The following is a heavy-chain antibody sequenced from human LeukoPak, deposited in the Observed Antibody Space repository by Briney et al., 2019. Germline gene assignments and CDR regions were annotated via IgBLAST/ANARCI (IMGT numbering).Heavy chain of an antibody. CDR3: AKFRSGWYYFDY. D-gene: IGHD6-19*01. Sequence: PSETLSLTCTVSGGSISSSYWSWIRQPPGKGLEWIAYIYYSGSTNYNPSLKSRVTISVDTSKNQFSLKLSSVTAANTAVYYWAKFRSGWYYFDYWGQGTLVTVSS. CDR2: IYYSGST. CDR1: GGSISSSY. V-gene: IGHV4-59*01. J-gene: IGHJ4*02.